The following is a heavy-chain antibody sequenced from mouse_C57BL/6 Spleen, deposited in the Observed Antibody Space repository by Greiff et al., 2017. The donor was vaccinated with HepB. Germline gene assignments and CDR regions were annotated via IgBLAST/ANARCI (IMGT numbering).Heavy chain of an antibody. CDR3: ARDGGYDGFYYAMDY. V-gene: IGHV5-4*01. CDR1: GFTFSSYA. D-gene: IGHD2-3*01. CDR2: ISDGGSYT. J-gene: IGHJ4*01. Sequence: EVHLVESGGGLVKPGGSLKLSCAASGFTFSSYAMSWVRQTPEKRLEWVATISDGGSYTYYPDNVKGRFTISRDNAKNNLYLQMSHLTSEDTAMYYCARDGGYDGFYYAMDYWGQGTSVTVSS.